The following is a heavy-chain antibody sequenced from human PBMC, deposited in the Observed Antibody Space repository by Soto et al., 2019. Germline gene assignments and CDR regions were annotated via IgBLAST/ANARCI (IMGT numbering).Heavy chain of an antibody. CDR1: GYTFTSYA. J-gene: IGHJ5*02. Sequence: ASVKVSCKASGYTFTSYAMHWVRQAPGQRLEWMGWINAGNGNTKYSQKFQGRVTITRDTSASTAYMELSSLRSEDTAVYYCASLGVYSSSFSPWFDPWGQGTLVTVSS. V-gene: IGHV1-3*01. CDR3: ASLGVYSSSFSPWFDP. D-gene: IGHD6-6*01. CDR2: INAGNGNT.